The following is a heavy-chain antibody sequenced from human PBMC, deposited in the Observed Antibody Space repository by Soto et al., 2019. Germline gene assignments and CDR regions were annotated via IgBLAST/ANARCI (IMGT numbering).Heavy chain of an antibody. CDR3: AKTANGWFSAFDI. Sequence: GGSLRLSCAASGFTFSSYAMSWVRQAPGRGLEWVSAISGSGGGTYYADSVKGRFTISRDNSKNTLYLQMNSLRAEDTAVYYCAKTANGWFSAFDIWGQGTMVTVSS. D-gene: IGHD6-19*01. CDR1: GFTFSSYA. J-gene: IGHJ3*02. V-gene: IGHV3-23*01. CDR2: ISGSGGGT.